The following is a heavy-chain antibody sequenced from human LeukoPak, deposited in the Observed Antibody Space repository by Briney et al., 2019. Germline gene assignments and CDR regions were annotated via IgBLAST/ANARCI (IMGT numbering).Heavy chain of an antibody. CDR2: ISYDGSNK. Sequence: PGGSLRLSCAASGFTFSSYGMHWVRQAPGKGLEWVAVISYDGSNKYYADSVKGRFTISRDNSKNTLYLQMSSLRAEDTAVYYCAKVGGDYWGQGTLVTVSS. J-gene: IGHJ4*02. V-gene: IGHV3-30*18. CDR1: GFTFSSYG. CDR3: AKVGGDY.